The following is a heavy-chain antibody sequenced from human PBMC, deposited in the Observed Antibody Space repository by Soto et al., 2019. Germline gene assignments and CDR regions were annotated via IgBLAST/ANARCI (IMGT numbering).Heavy chain of an antibody. D-gene: IGHD6-19*01. CDR2: ISYYLSNK. CDR3: AKDTIAVAPTFDY. J-gene: IGHJ4*02. CDR1: GFTFSGYG. V-gene: IGHV3-30*18. Sequence: GGSLRLSCAASGFTFSGYGMHWVLHAPGNWLECFAVISYYLSNKYYSDSVKGLFTISIDNSNNTVYLQINILRAEYTAVYYFAKDTIAVAPTFDYWGQGTMVTVSS.